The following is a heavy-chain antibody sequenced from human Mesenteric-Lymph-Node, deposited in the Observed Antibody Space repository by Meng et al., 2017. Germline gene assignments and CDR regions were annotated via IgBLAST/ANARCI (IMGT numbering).Heavy chain of an antibody. D-gene: IGHD5-24*01. CDR3: ARAAGRRDGYNVDAFDI. CDR1: GFTFETYG. J-gene: IGHJ3*02. CDR2: IWYDGSYK. Sequence: GESLKISCAASGFTFETYGMNWVRQAPGKGLEWVAGIWYDGSYKYNADSGQGRFTISRDSSKNTLYLQVTSLRAEDTAVYYCARAAGRRDGYNVDAFDIWGPGKRVTV. V-gene: IGHV3-33*01.